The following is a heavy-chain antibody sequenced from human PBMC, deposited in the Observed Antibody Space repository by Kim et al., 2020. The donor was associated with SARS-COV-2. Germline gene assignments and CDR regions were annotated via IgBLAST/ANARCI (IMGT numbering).Heavy chain of an antibody. D-gene: IGHD2-21*01. V-gene: IGHV3-7*03. CDR3: SRILLIVVGFDY. J-gene: IGHJ4*02. Sequence: YVAAVGGRITISRDNDTNSLDLQMNSLRDEDTAVYYCSRILLIVVGFDYWGQGTLVTVSS.